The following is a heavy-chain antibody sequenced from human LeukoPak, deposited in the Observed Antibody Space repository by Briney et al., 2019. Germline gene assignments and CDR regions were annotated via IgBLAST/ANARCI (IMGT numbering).Heavy chain of an antibody. V-gene: IGHV2-5*02. J-gene: IGHJ4*02. Sequence: SGPTLVKPTQTLTLTCTFSGFSLSTSGVGVGWIRQPPGKALEWLALIYWDDDKRYSPSLKSRLTITKDTSKNQVVLTMTNMVPVDTATYYCAHRRDDILPGYYRTYYFDYWGQGTLVTVSS. CDR1: GFSLSTSGVG. CDR3: AHRRDDILPGYYRTYYFDY. D-gene: IGHD3-9*01. CDR2: IYWDDDK.